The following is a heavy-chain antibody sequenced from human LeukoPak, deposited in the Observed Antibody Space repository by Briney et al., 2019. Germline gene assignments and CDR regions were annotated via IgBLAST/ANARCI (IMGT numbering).Heavy chain of an antibody. D-gene: IGHD3-22*01. CDR2: IRSKANNYAT. V-gene: IGHV3-73*01. CDR1: GLTFSGSA. Sequence: GGSLRLSCVVSGLTFSGSAVHWVRQASGKGLEWVGRIRSKANNYATAYAASVKGRFTISRDDSKNTAYLQMNSLKTEDTAVYYCTGDNFDSSVKFDYWGQGTLVTVSS. CDR3: TGDNFDSSVKFDY. J-gene: IGHJ4*02.